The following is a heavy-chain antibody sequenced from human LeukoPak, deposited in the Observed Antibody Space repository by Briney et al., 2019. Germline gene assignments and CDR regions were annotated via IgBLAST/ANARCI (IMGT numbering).Heavy chain of an antibody. J-gene: IGHJ4*02. CDR1: GYTFTGYY. V-gene: IGHV1-2*06. CDR2: INPNSGGT. CDR3: ARGYSGFQTAY. D-gene: IGHD5-12*01. Sequence: ASVKVSCKASGYTFTGYYMHWVRQAPGQGLEGMGRINPNSGGTNYAQKFQGRVTMTRGKSISTAYMELSRLRSDDTAVYYGARGYSGFQTAYWGQGNLVTVSS.